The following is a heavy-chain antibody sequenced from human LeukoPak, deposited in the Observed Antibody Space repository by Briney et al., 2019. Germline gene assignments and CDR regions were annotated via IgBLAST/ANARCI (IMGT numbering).Heavy chain of an antibody. D-gene: IGHD3-22*01. V-gene: IGHV3-74*01. CDR3: ARVYDSSGYYAYYYGMDV. J-gene: IGHJ6*02. CDR2: INSDGSST. CDR1: GFTFSSYW. Sequence: AGSLRLSCAASGFTFSSYWMHWVRQAPGKGLVWVSRINSDGSSTSYADSVKGRFTISRDNAKNTLYLQMNSLRAEDTAVYYCARVYDSSGYYAYYYGMDVWGQGTTVTVSS.